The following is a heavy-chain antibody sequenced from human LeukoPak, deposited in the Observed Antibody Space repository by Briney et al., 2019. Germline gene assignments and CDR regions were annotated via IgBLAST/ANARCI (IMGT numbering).Heavy chain of an antibody. CDR2: INPSGGST. J-gene: IGHJ3*02. V-gene: IGHV1-46*01. CDR1: GYTFTSYY. CDR3: ARARTPLKRDDYGDAFDI. D-gene: IGHD4-17*01. Sequence: ASVKVSCTASGYTFTSYYMHWVRQAPGQGLEWMGIINPSGGSTSYAQKFQGRVTMTRDMSTSTVYMELSSLRSEDTAVYYCARARTPLKRDDYGDAFDIWGQGTMVTVSS.